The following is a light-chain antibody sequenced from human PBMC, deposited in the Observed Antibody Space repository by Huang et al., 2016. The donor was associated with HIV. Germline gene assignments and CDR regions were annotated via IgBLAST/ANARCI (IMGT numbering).Light chain of an antibody. CDR3: MQALQAPRT. Sequence: DIVMTQSPLSLPVTPGEPASISCRSSQSLLHSNGYNYLDWYLQKPGQSPQLLIYLDSNRASGVPNRFSGRGSGTDFTLKISRVEAEDVGVYYCMQALQAPRTFGQGTKVEIK. CDR1: QSLLHSNGYNY. V-gene: IGKV2-28*01. CDR2: LDS. J-gene: IGKJ1*01.